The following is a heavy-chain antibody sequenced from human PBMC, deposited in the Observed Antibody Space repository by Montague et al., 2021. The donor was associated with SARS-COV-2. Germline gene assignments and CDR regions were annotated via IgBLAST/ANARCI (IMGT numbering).Heavy chain of an antibody. Sequence: TLSLTCTVSGGSISSGSYYWSWIRQPAGKGLEWIGRIYTSGSTNYNPFLKSQVTMSVDTSKNQFSLKLSSVTAADTAVYYCARGALFYDSSGYYSDAFDIWGQGTMVTVSS. J-gene: IGHJ3*02. D-gene: IGHD3-22*01. CDR1: GGSISSGSYY. CDR3: ARGALFYDSSGYYSDAFDI. V-gene: IGHV4-61*02. CDR2: IYTSGST.